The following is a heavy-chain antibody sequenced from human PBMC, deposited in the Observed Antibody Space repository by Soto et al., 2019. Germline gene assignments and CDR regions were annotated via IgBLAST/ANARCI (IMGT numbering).Heavy chain of an antibody. CDR3: ARDYYGMDV. CDR2: TYQSGSA. V-gene: IGHV4-30-2*06. CDR1: GGSISSGGYS. J-gene: IGHJ6*02. Sequence: SETLSLTCTVSGGSISSGGYSWTWIRQSPGKGLEWIGYTYQSGSACYNPSLKSRVTISVDRSKNQFSLNLTSVTAADTAVYYCARDYYGMDVWGQGTTVTV.